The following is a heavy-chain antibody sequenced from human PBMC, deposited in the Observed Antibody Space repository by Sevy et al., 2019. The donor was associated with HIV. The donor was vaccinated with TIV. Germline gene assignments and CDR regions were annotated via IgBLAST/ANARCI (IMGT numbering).Heavy chain of an antibody. D-gene: IGHD6-13*01. CDR3: ARSDNIAAAGWAGRNNYYFDY. CDR1: GFTFSSYS. J-gene: IGHJ4*02. CDR2: ISSSSSTI. Sequence: GGSLRLSCAASGFTFSSYSMNWVRQAPGKGLEWVSYISSSSSTIYYADSVKVRFTISRDNAKNSLYLQMNSLRDEDTAVYYWARSDNIAAAGWAGRNNYYFDYWGQGTLVTVSS. V-gene: IGHV3-48*02.